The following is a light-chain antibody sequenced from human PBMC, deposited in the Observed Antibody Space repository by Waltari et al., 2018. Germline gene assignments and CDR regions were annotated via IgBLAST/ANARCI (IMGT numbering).Light chain of an antibody. J-gene: IGLJ3*02. CDR1: SGHSSKI. Sequence: QLVLTQSPSASASLGASVTLTCTLSSGHSSKIIAWLRQQPGKGPRYLMKVNSDGSHRKGDEIPDRFSGSSSGAEHYLTISSLQSEDEADYYCETGGHGTWVLGGGTKLTVL. CDR2: VNSDGSH. CDR3: ETGGHGTWV. V-gene: IGLV4-69*01.